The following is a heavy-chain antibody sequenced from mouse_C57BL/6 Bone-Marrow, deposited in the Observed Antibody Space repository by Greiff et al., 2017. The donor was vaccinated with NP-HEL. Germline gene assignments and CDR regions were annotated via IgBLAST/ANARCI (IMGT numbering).Heavy chain of an antibody. CDR1: GYTFTDYE. CDR3: TRPLHYSYAMDY. Sequence: QVQLQQSGAELVRPGASVTLSCKASGYTFTDYEMHWVKQTPVHGLEWIGAIDPETGGTAYNQKFKGKAILTADKSSSTAYMELRSLTSEDSAVYYCTRPLHYSYAMDYWGQGTSVTVSS. J-gene: IGHJ4*01. D-gene: IGHD1-1*01. V-gene: IGHV1-15*01. CDR2: IDPETGGT.